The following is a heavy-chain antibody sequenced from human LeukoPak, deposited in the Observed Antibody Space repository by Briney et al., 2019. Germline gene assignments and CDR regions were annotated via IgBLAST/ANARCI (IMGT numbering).Heavy chain of an antibody. CDR2: IYYSGST. J-gene: IGHJ5*02. CDR1: GGSISSSSYY. V-gene: IGHV4-39*07. Sequence: TSETLSLTCTVSGGSISSSSYYWGWIRQPPGKGLEWIGSIYYSGSTYYNPSLKSRVTISVDTSKNQFSLKLSSVTAADTAVYYCARVFVYYDFWSGYSRTNWFDPWGQGTLVTVSS. CDR3: ARVFVYYDFWSGYSRTNWFDP. D-gene: IGHD3-3*01.